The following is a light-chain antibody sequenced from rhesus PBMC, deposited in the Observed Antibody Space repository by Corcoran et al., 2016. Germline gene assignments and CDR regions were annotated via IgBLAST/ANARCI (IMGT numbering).Light chain of an antibody. J-gene: IGLJ1*01. CDR1: SSDIGGYNY. CDR2: EVS. V-gene: IGLV2-32*02. Sequence: QAALTQPRSVSGSPGQSVTISCTGTSSDIGGYNYVSWYQQHPGTAPKLMIYEVSKRPSGVSDRFSGSKSGNTASLTISGLQAEDEADYYFSSYTDSSTFYIFGAGTRLTIL. CDR3: SSYTDSSTFYI.